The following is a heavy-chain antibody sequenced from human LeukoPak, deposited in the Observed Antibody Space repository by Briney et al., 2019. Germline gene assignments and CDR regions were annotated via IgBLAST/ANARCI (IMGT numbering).Heavy chain of an antibody. V-gene: IGHV4-61*01. D-gene: IGHD6-19*01. CDR3: AKDDKWLER. J-gene: IGHJ4*02. CDR1: GGSVSSSSYY. Sequence: SETLSLTCTVSGGSVSSSSYYWSWIRQPPGKGLEWIGYIYYSRSTNYNPSLKSRVTISVDTSKNQFSLKLSSVTAADTAVYYCAKDDKWLERWGQGTLVTVSS. CDR2: IYYSRST.